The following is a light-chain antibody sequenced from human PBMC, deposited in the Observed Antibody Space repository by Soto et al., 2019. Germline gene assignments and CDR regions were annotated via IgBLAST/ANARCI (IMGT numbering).Light chain of an antibody. Sequence: DIQMTHSPSSLSASVGDRFTITCLASQSIGTYLIWYQHKPGKAPNLLIYAASTLQSGVPSRFSGSGSGTDFTLTISSLQPEDFATYYCQQSYGTLITFGQGTRLEI. CDR1: QSIGTY. CDR2: AAS. CDR3: QQSYGTLIT. J-gene: IGKJ5*01. V-gene: IGKV1-39*01.